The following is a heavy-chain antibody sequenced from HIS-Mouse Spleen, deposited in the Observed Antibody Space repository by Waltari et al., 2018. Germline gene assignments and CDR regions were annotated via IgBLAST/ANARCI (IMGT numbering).Heavy chain of an antibody. V-gene: IGHV4-39*07. CDR2: IYYSGST. CDR1: GASLSSSSYY. D-gene: IGHD1-26*01. J-gene: IGHJ4*02. Sequence: QLQLQESGPGLVKPSETLSLTCTAPGASLSSSSYYWGWIRQPPGKGLEWIGSIYYSGSTYYKPSLKSRVTISVDTSKNQFSLKLSSVTAADTAVYYCARDRELYFDYWGQGTLVTVSS. CDR3: ARDRELYFDY.